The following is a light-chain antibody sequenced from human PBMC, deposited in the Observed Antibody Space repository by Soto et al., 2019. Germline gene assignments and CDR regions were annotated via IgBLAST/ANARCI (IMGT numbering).Light chain of an antibody. CDR2: EVS. J-gene: IGLJ1*01. CDR1: SSDVGRYNY. Sequence: QSVLTQPASVSGSPGQSITISCTGTSSDVGRYNYVSWYQQHPGRAPKLIIYEVSNRPSGVSDRFSGSKSGTVASLTISGLQAADEADYYCSSYAGSSSFPYVFGTGTKLTVL. V-gene: IGLV2-14*01. CDR3: SSYAGSSSFPYV.